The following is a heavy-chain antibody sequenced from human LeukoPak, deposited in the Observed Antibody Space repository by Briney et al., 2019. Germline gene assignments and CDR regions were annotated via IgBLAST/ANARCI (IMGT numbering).Heavy chain of an antibody. J-gene: IGHJ6*03. CDR3: ARFCWEWQQLVLDYYYYMDV. CDR2: INPSGGST. CDR1: GYTFTSYY. D-gene: IGHD6-13*01. V-gene: IGHV1-46*01. Sequence: GASVKVSCKASGYTFTSYYMHWVRQAPGQGLEWMGIINPSGGSTSYAQKFQGRVTMTRDTSTSTAYMELRSLRSDDTAVYYCARFCWEWQQLVLDYYYYMDVWGKGTTVTVSS.